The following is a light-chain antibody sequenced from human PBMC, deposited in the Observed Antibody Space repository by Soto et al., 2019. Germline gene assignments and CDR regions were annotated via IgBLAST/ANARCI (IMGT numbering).Light chain of an antibody. V-gene: IGKV3-20*01. J-gene: IGKJ2*01. Sequence: EIVLTQSPGTLSLSPGERATLSCRASQGVSSSYLAWYQQKPGQAPRLLIYGASTRATGIPDRFSGSGSGTDFTLTISRLEPEDSAVYYCRQYTTSPMYTFGQGTKLEI. CDR2: GAS. CDR3: RQYTTSPMYT. CDR1: QGVSSSY.